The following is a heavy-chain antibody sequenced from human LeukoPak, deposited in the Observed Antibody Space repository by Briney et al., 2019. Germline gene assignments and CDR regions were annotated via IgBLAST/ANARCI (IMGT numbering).Heavy chain of an antibody. Sequence: GGSLRLSCAASGLIVSNYYISWVRQAPGKGLEWVSAISRSGGDTFYADSVKGRFTISRDNSKNTLYLQVSSLRAEDTAVYYCAKGDQALLYGGAFDYWGQGTLVTVSS. D-gene: IGHD2-2*02. CDR2: ISRSGGDT. J-gene: IGHJ4*02. CDR1: GLIVSNYY. CDR3: AKGDQALLYGGAFDY. V-gene: IGHV3-23*01.